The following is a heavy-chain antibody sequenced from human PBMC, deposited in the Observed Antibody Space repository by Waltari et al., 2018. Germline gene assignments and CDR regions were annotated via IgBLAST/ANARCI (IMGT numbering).Heavy chain of an antibody. Sequence: QVQLVQSGAEVKKPGASVKVCCKPSGYTFTRYGISWVRQAHGQGLGWMGWISGYNGDTNYAQRLQGRVTMTADISTTTAYMELRSLTSDDTAMYYCTRHPDDFWGGYADQWFDPWGQGTLVTVSS. CDR3: TRHPDDFWGGYADQWFDP. CDR2: ISGYNGDT. CDR1: GYTFTRYG. D-gene: IGHD3-3*01. J-gene: IGHJ5*02. V-gene: IGHV1-18*04.